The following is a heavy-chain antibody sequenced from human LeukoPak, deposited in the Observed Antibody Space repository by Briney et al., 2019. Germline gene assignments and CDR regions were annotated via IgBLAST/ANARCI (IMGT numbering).Heavy chain of an antibody. J-gene: IGHJ3*02. CDR1: GYTFTGYY. Sequence: ASVKVSCKASGYTFTGYYMHWVRQAPGQGLEWMGWINPNSGGTNYAQKFQGRVTMTRDTSISTAYMELSRLRSDDTAVYYCAREGGRSGPYSNYVAFDIWGQGTMVTVSS. V-gene: IGHV1-2*02. CDR2: INPNSGGT. CDR3: AREGGRSGPYSNYVAFDI. D-gene: IGHD4-11*01.